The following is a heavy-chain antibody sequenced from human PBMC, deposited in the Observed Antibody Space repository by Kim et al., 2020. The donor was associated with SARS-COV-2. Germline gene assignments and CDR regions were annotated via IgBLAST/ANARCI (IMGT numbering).Heavy chain of an antibody. J-gene: IGHJ3*02. CDR1: GGTFSSYA. V-gene: IGHV1-69*13. D-gene: IGHD6-13*01. CDR3: ARGYSSSWYGADAFDI. Sequence: SVKVSCKASGGTFSSYAISWVRQAPGQGLEWMGGIIPIFGTANYAQKFQGRVTITADESTSTAYMELSSLRSEDTAVYYCARGYSSSWYGADAFDIWGQGTMVTVSS. CDR2: IIPIFGTA.